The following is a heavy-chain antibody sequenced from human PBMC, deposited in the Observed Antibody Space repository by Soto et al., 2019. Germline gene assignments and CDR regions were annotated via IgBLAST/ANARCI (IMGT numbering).Heavy chain of an antibody. CDR1: GFTFSSYA. CDR2: ISGSGGST. Sequence: EVQLLESGGGLVQPGGSLRLSCAASGFTFSSYAMSWVRQAPGKGLEWVSAISGSGGSTYYADSVKGRFTISRDNPKSTLYMQMNSLRAEDTAVYYCAKAWRDYIWGSYRLSDWGQGTLVTVSS. CDR3: AKAWRDYIWGSYRLSD. V-gene: IGHV3-23*01. J-gene: IGHJ4*02. D-gene: IGHD3-16*02.